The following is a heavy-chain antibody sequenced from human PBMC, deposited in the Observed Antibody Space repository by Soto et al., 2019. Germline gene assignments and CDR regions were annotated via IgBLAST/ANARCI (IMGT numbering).Heavy chain of an antibody. V-gene: IGHV3-33*01. D-gene: IGHD2-15*01. J-gene: IGHJ6*03. CDR1: GFTFSSYG. Sequence: GGSLRLSCAASGFTFSSYGMHWVRQAPGKGLEWVAVIWYDGSNKYYADSVKGRFTISRDNSKNTLYLQMNSLRAEDTAVYYCARDPQYCSGGSCYRPYYYYYYMDVWGKGTTVTVSS. CDR3: ARDPQYCSGGSCYRPYYYYYYMDV. CDR2: IWYDGSNK.